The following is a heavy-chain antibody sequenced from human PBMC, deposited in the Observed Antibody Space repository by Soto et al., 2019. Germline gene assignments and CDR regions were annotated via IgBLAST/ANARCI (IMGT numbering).Heavy chain of an antibody. D-gene: IGHD5-12*01. CDR3: AKVEVAYDY. V-gene: IGHV3-30*18. CDR1: GFSFSNYG. J-gene: IGHJ4*02. CDR2: IAYDGSDK. Sequence: QVQLVQSGGGVVQPGRSLRLSCAASGFSFSNYGMHWVRQAPGKGLEWVALIAYDGSDKYYADSVKGRFTISRDKSKKMLYLQMNSLRPDDTAVYFCAKVEVAYDYWGQGGLVIVTS.